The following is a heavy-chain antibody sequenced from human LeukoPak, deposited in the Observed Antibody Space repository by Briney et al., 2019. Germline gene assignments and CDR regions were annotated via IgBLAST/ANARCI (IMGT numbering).Heavy chain of an antibody. J-gene: IGHJ5*02. Sequence: SGPTLVKPTETLTLTCTVSGFSLSNARIGVSWIRQPPGKALEWLAHIFSNDEKSYSTSLKSRLTISKDTSKSQVVLTMTNMDPVDTATYYCARTTRGYSGYNPDGWFDLWGQGTLVTVSS. CDR3: ARTTRGYSGYNPDGWFDL. D-gene: IGHD5-12*01. CDR1: GFSLSNARIG. CDR2: IFSNDEK. V-gene: IGHV2-26*01.